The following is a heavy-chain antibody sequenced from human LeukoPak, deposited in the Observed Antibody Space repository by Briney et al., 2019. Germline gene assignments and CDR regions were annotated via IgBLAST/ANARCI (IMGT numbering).Heavy chain of an antibody. CDR3: AKGGNWVSLS. CDR2: IRHDGTDQ. CDR1: GFAFI. D-gene: IGHD7-27*01. Sequence: GGSLRLSCVGSGFAFIVHWAGEVPGKGLEWLTFIRHDGTDQHYADSVRGRFTISRDNSKNTVYLQMNSLRPEDTALYYCAKGGNWVSLSWGQGTLVTVSS. V-gene: IGHV3-30*02. J-gene: IGHJ5*02.